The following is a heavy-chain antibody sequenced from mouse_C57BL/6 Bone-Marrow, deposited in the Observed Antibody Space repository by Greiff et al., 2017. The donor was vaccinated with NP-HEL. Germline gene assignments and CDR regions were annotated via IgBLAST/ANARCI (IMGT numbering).Heavy chain of an antibody. D-gene: IGHD1-1*01. Sequence: QVQLKQPGAELVMPGASVKLSCKASGYTFTSYWMHWVKQRPGQGLEWIGEIDPSDSYTNYNQKFKGKSTFTVDKSSSTAYMQLSSLTSEDSAVYYCARIYYYGSSYDAMDYWGQGTSVTVSS. CDR2: IDPSDSYT. J-gene: IGHJ4*01. CDR3: ARIYYYGSSYDAMDY. V-gene: IGHV1-69*01. CDR1: GYTFTSYW.